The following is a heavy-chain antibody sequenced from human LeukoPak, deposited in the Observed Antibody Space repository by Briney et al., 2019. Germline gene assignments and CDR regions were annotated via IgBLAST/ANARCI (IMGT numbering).Heavy chain of an antibody. CDR3: AELGITMIGGV. Sequence: PGGSLRLSCATSGFTFSRYWMSWVRQAPGKGPEWVANIKQDGSEKYYVDSVRGRFTTSRDNARTSLYLQMNSLRAEDTAVYYCAELGITMIGGVWGKGTTVTISS. CDR1: GFTFSRYW. D-gene: IGHD3-10*02. CDR2: IKQDGSEK. V-gene: IGHV3-7*01. J-gene: IGHJ6*04.